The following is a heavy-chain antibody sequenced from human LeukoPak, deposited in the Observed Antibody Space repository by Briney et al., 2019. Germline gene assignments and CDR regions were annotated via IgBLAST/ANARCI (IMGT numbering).Heavy chain of an antibody. V-gene: IGHV4-34*01. CDR2: INHSGST. J-gene: IGHJ4*02. CDR3: AGEPIDLSSGYYPGY. CDR1: GGSFSGYY. Sequence: PSETLSLTCAVYGGSFSGYYWSWIRQPPGKGLEWIGEINHSGSTNYNPSLKSRVTISVDTSKNQFSLKLSSVTAADTAVYYCAGEPIDLSSGYYPGYWGQGTLVTVSS. D-gene: IGHD3-22*01.